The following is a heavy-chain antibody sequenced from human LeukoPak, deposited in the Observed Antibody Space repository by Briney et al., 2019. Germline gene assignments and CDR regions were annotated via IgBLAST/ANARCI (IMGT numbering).Heavy chain of an antibody. CDR1: GGSISNYY. V-gene: IGHV4-59*01. J-gene: IGHJ4*02. D-gene: IGHD7-27*01. CDR2: IYYTET. CDR3: ATRKLGNDY. Sequence: PSETLSLTCTVSGGSISNYYWSWIRQSPGKGLEWIGYIYYTETSYNPSLKSRVTISADTSKNQFSLKLYSVTAADTAVYYCATRKLGNDYWGQGTLVTVSS.